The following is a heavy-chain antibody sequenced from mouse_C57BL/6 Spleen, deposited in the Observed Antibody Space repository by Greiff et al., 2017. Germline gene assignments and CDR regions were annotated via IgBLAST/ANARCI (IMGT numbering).Heavy chain of an antibody. CDR3: ARHALGNWYFDV. D-gene: IGHD4-1*01. CDR1: GFTFSDYY. V-gene: IGHV5-12*01. Sequence: EVKLMESGGGLVQPGGSPKLSCAASGFTFSDYYMYWVRQTPEKRLEWVAYISNGGGSTYSPDTVKGRFTISRDNAKNTLYLQMSRLKSEDTAMYYCARHALGNWYFDVWGTGTTVTVSS. CDR2: ISNGGGST. J-gene: IGHJ1*03.